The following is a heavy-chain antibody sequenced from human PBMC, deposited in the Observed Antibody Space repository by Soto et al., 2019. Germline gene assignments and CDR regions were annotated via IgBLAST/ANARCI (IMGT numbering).Heavy chain of an antibody. CDR1: GYTFTTYP. CDR2: IYVGNGGT. D-gene: IGHD2-15*01. J-gene: IGHJ5*02. V-gene: IGHV1-3*05. CDR3: ATDRGGYCSGGSCPEAWFDP. Sequence: QVQLVQSGAEEKKPGASVKVSCKASGYTFTTYPMNWLRQAPGQRPEWMGWIYVGNGGTKYSQKFQGRVSITRDTSASTAYMQLSRLRSDDTAVYYCATDRGGYCSGGSCPEAWFDPWGQGTLVTVTS.